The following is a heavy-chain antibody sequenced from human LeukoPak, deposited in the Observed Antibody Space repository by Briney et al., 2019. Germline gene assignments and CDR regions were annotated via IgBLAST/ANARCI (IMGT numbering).Heavy chain of an antibody. J-gene: IGHJ4*02. CDR1: GGSIMSYY. CDR2: VYHSGST. V-gene: IGHV4-59*01. D-gene: IGHD3-3*01. Sequence: SETLSLTCAVSGGSIMSYYWSWLRQPPGKGLEWSGYVYHSGSTNHNPSLQSRVTISVGTSKNQVSLKLNSVTAADTAVYCARSRVWNAYWGYFDFSGQGTLVTLSP. CDR3: ARSRVWNAYWGYFDF.